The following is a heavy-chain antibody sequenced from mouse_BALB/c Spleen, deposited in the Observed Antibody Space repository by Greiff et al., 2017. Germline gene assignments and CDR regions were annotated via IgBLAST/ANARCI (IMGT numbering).Heavy chain of an antibody. V-gene: IGHV1-77*01. Sequence: VKLQESGAELARPGASVTLSCKASGYTFADYYINWVKQRTGQGLEWIGEIDPGSGNPYYNEKFKGKATLTTDKSSSSAYMQLSSLTSEDSAVYVWARVGYDNYGYFDVWGAGTTVTVSS. CDR3: ARVGYDNYGYFDV. D-gene: IGHD2-10*02. CDR2: IDPGSGNP. CDR1: GYTFADYY. J-gene: IGHJ1*01.